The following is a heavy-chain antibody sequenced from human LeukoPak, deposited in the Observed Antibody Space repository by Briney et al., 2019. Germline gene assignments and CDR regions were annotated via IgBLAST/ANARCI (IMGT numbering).Heavy chain of an antibody. Sequence: GESLEISCKASGYSFSRYWIGWVRQMPGKGLEWMGIIFPRDSDTRYSPSFQGQVTISADKSISTAYLQWSSLKASDTAMYYCARLVRDPGYYFDYWGQGTLVTVSS. J-gene: IGHJ4*02. V-gene: IGHV5-51*01. D-gene: IGHD3-10*01. CDR2: IFPRDSDT. CDR1: GYSFSRYW. CDR3: ARLVRDPGYYFDY.